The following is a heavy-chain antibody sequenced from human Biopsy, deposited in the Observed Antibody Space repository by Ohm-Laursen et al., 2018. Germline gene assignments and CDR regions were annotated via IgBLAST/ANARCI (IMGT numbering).Heavy chain of an antibody. D-gene: IGHD2/OR15-2a*01. CDR1: GGSISSDH. J-gene: IGHJ6*02. Sequence: PGTLSLTCTVSGGSISSDHWSWIRQTPEKGLEWIGYIYYSGSTNYNPSLKSRVTISVDTSKNQFSLRLNSVTAADTAVYYCARATNSTGWPYYYFYGMDVWGQGTTVTVSS. V-gene: IGHV4-59*01. CDR3: ARATNSTGWPYYYFYGMDV. CDR2: IYYSGST.